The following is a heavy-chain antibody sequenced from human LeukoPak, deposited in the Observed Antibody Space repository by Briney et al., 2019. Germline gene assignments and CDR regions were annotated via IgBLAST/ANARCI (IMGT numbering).Heavy chain of an antibody. CDR2: INPNSGGT. Sequence: ASVKVSCKASGYTFTGYYMHWVRQAPGQGLEWMGWINPNSGGTNYAQKFQGRVTMTRDTSISTAYMELSRLRSDDTAVYYCARRYQLLYGWFDPWGQGTPVTVSS. CDR1: GYTFTGYY. J-gene: IGHJ5*02. D-gene: IGHD2-2*02. V-gene: IGHV1-2*02. CDR3: ARRYQLLYGWFDP.